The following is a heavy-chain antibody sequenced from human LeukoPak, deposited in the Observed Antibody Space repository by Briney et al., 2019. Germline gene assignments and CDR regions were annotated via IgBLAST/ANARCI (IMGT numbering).Heavy chain of an antibody. CDR1: GFTFSSYG. Sequence: GRSLRLSCAASGFTFSSYGMHWVRQAPGKGLEWVAVISYDGSNKYYADSVKGRFTISRDNSKNTLYLQMNSLRAEDTAVYYCAKDCSGGSCYYFDYWGQGTLVTVSS. D-gene: IGHD2-15*01. V-gene: IGHV3-30*18. CDR2: ISYDGSNK. CDR3: AKDCSGGSCYYFDY. J-gene: IGHJ4*02.